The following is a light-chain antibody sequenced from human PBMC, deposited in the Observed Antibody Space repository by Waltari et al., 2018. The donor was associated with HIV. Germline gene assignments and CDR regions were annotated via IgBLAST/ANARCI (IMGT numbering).Light chain of an antibody. CDR1: SSDVGGYNY. CDR2: EVS. CDR3: SSYTSSSTVV. J-gene: IGLJ2*01. Sequence: QSALTQPASVSGSPGQSITISVTGTSSDVGGYNYVSWYQQHPGKAPKLMIYEVSNRPSGVSNRFSGSKSGNTASLTISGLQAEDEADYYCSSYTSSSTVVFGGGTKLTVL. V-gene: IGLV2-14*01.